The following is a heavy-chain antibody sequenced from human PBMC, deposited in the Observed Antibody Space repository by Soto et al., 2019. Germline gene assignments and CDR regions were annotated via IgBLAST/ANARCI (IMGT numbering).Heavy chain of an antibody. CDR3: AKDEGSYLDY. CDR1: GFTFSSYG. Sequence: VQLVESGRGVAQPGRSLRLSCAASGFTFSSYGMHWVRQAPGKGLEWVAVISYDGSNKYYADSVKGRFTISRDNSKNTLYLQMNSLRAEDTAVYYCAKDEGSYLDYWGQGTLVTVSS. D-gene: IGHD3-10*01. V-gene: IGHV3-30*18. CDR2: ISYDGSNK. J-gene: IGHJ4*02.